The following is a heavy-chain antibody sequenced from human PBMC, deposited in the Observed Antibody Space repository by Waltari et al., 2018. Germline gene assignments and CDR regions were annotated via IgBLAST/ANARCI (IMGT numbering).Heavy chain of an antibody. CDR2: IKVAHRIT. J-gene: IGHJ4*02. CDR3: ARSGNRGPSGPGY. V-gene: IGHV3-74*01. Sequence: EVQLVESGGGLVQPGGSLRLSCAASGFTFGSYWLYWVRQAQGKGLVWVSRIKVAHRITSYAVPVQGRFTISRDNAKNTLYLQMNTLRAEDTAVYYCARSGNRGPSGPGYWGQGTLVTVSS. CDR1: GFTFGSYW. D-gene: IGHD3-10*01.